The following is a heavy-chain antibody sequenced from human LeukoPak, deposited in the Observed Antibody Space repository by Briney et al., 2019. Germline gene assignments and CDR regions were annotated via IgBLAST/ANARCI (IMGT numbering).Heavy chain of an antibody. CDR2: ISGSGDST. CDR3: ARSAIGTRYFDWLSPYYFDY. V-gene: IGHV3-23*01. Sequence: PGGSLRLSCAASGFTFSNYGMSWVRQAPGKGLEWVSSISGSGDSTYYADSVKGRFTISRDNAKNSLYLQMNSLRAEDTAVYYCARSAIGTRYFDWLSPYYFDYWGQGTLVTVSS. CDR1: GFTFSNYG. J-gene: IGHJ4*02. D-gene: IGHD3-9*01.